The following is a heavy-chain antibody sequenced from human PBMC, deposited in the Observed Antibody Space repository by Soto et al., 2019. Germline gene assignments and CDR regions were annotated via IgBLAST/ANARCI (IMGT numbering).Heavy chain of an antibody. CDR3: AKDPPTTGTTFDY. V-gene: IGHV3-23*01. J-gene: IGHJ4*02. Sequence: GGSLRLSCAASGFTFSSFAMSWVRQAPGKWLEWVSTINKSGGSTYYADSVKGRFTISRDNSKNMLFLQINGLRAYDTAVYYCAKDPPTTGTTFDYWGRGXLVTVYS. D-gene: IGHD1-1*01. CDR2: INKSGGST. CDR1: GFTFSSFA.